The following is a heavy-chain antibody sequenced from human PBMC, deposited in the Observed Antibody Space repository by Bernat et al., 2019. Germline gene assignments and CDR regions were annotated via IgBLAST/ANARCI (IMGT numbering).Heavy chain of an antibody. CDR1: GGSFSGYY. CDR3: ARGRHLIQLFFFIGAGTAKRAFDP. V-gene: IGHV4-34*01. CDR2: INHSGST. Sequence: QVQLQQWGAGLLKPSETLSLTCAVYGGSFSGYYWSWIRQPPGKGLEWIGEINHSGSTNYNPSLKSRVTISVDTSKNQFPLKLGSATATDTAVYYCARGRHLIQLFFFIGAGTAKRAFDPWGQGTLVTVSS. J-gene: IGHJ5*02. D-gene: IGHD5-18*01.